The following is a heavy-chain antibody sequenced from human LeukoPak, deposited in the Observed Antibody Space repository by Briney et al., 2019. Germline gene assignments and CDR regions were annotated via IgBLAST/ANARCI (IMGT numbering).Heavy chain of an antibody. Sequence: PGGSLRFSCAASGFTFSSYWMHWVRQAPGKGLVWVSCINSDGSSTSYADSVKGRFTISRDSAKNTLYLQMNSLRAEDTAVYYCARDRERYLDYWGQGTLVTVSS. J-gene: IGHJ4*02. CDR1: GFTFSSYW. CDR3: ARDRERYLDY. CDR2: INSDGSST. V-gene: IGHV3-74*01. D-gene: IGHD1-1*01.